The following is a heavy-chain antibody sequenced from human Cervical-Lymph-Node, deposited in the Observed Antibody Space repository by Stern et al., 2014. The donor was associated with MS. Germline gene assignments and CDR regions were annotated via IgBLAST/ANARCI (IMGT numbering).Heavy chain of an antibody. J-gene: IGHJ5*02. V-gene: IGHV1-69*01. CDR3: ALSSETSDRWYSLGYDL. CDR1: AGTFSKFP. CDR2: VFPVFGTP. Sequence: QLVQSGAEVTKPGSSVKVSCKASAGTFSKFPSSWVRKAPGQGLEWMGGVFPVFGTPTYAQEFRGRVTITADVSTSTVYMELSSLRSDDTAVYYCALSSETSDRWYSLGYDLWGQGTLVTVSS. D-gene: IGHD6-13*01.